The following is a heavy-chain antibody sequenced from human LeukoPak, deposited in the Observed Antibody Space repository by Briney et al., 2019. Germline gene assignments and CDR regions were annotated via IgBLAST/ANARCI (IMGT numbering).Heavy chain of an antibody. CDR2: IRYDGSNK. D-gene: IGHD6-6*01. Sequence: GGSLRLSCAASGFTFSSYGMHWVRQAPGKGLEWVAFIRYDGSNKYYADSVKGRFTISRDNSKNTLYLQMNSLRAEDTAVYYCAKVEPARPAYYYYMDVWGKGTTVTVSS. CDR1: GFTFSSYG. J-gene: IGHJ6*03. CDR3: AKVEPARPAYYYYMDV. V-gene: IGHV3-30*02.